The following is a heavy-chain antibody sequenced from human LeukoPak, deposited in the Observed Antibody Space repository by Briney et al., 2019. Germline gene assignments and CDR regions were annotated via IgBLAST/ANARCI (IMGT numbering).Heavy chain of an antibody. CDR2: IRYDGSNK. V-gene: IGHV3-30*02. CDR1: GFTFSSYG. CDR3: ARGGYDYLDY. J-gene: IGHJ4*02. Sequence: PGGSLRLSCAASGFTFSSYGMHWVRQAPGKGLEWVAFIRYDGSNKYYADSVKGRSTISRDNSKNTLYLQMNSLRAEDTAVYYCARGGYDYLDYWGQGTLVTVSS. D-gene: IGHD5-12*01.